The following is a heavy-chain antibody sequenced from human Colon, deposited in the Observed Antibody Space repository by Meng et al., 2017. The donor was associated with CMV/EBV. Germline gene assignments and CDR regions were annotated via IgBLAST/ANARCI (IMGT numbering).Heavy chain of an antibody. V-gene: IGHV4-34*01. CDR1: SFSAYY. Sequence: SFSAYYWSWIRQPQGTGLEWIGEINHSGNTNYNPSLKSRVTISVDTSKNQFSLKLSSVTAADTAVYYCARGEQDSSGYYLSWFDPWGQGTLVTVSS. D-gene: IGHD3-22*01. CDR2: INHSGNT. CDR3: ARGEQDSSGYYLSWFDP. J-gene: IGHJ5*02.